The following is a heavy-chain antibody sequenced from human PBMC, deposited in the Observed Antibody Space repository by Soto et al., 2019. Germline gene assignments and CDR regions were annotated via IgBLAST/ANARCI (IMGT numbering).Heavy chain of an antibody. CDR3: ARAPMVGATFFDY. D-gene: IGHD1-26*01. J-gene: IGHJ4*02. V-gene: IGHV4-34*01. CDR2: INRSGGT. CDR1: GGSLNALY. Sequence: PSVTLSLTSALSGGSLNALYSSRIRQAPGKGLEWIGEINRSGGTNFDTSLKSRVTISVDTSKNQFSLNLASVTAAETAVYYCARAPMVGATFFDYWGQGSQVTVSS.